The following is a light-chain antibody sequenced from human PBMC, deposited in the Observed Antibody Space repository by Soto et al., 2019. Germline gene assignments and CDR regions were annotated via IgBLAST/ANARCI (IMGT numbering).Light chain of an antibody. V-gene: IGKV3-15*01. CDR2: GAS. Sequence: EIVMTQSPATLPVSPGEGGTLSCRASQSISGNLAWYQQKPGQAPRLLIYGASTRATGIPARFSGSGSGTEFTLTISSLESDDSAVYYCQQRNIWPPVTFGQGTRLEIK. J-gene: IGKJ5*01. CDR1: QSISGN. CDR3: QQRNIWPPVT.